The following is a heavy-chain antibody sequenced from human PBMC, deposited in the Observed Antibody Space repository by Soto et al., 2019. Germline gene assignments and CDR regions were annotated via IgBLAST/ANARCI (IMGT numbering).Heavy chain of an antibody. CDR3: ASSPTNYDILTGYYTSAFDI. CDR2: IYYSGNT. CDR1: GASISGGAYY. D-gene: IGHD3-9*01. Sequence: PSETLSLTCTVSGASISGGAYYWRWIRQRPGKGLEWIGFIYYSGNTNYNPSLKSRVTLSVDTSTNHFSLKLSSVTAAYAALYYCASSPTNYDILTGYYTSAFDIWGHGTMVT. J-gene: IGHJ3*02. V-gene: IGHV4-31*03.